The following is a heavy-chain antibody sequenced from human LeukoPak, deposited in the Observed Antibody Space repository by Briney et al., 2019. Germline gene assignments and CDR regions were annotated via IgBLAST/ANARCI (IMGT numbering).Heavy chain of an antibody. V-gene: IGHV4-39*01. J-gene: IGHJ4*02. CDR3: ARHVQWLVPWDY. D-gene: IGHD6-19*01. CDR1: GGSISSSSYY. CDR2: IYYSGST. Sequence: SETLSLTCTVSGGSISSSSYYWGWIRQPPGKGLEWIGSIYYSGSTYYNPSLKSRVTISVDTSKNQFSLKLSSVTAADTAVHYCARHVQWLVPWDYWGQGTLVTVSS.